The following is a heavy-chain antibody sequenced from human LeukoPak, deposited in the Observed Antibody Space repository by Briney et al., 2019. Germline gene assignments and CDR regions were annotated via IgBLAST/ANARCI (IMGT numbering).Heavy chain of an antibody. CDR1: GFTFSSYS. CDR3: ARDTSSRYSSGWYHFDY. D-gene: IGHD6-13*01. CDR2: ISSSSYI. J-gene: IGHJ4*02. Sequence: GGSLRLSCAASGFTFSSYSMNWVRQAPGKGLEWVSSISSSSYIYYADSVKGRFTISRDNAKNSLYLQMNSLRAEDTAVYYCARDTSSRYSSGWYHFDYWGQGTLVTVSS. V-gene: IGHV3-21*01.